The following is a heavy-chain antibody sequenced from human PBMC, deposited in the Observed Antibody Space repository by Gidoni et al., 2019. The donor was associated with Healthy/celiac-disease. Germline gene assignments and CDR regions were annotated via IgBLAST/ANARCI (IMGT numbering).Heavy chain of an antibody. CDR2: SIPIFGTA. J-gene: IGHJ6*02. V-gene: IGHV1-69*01. CDR3: AREGRGYSSGWFYGMDV. Sequence: QVQLVQSGAEVKKPGSSVKVSCKASGGTFSSYAISWVRQAPGQGLEWMGGSIPIFGTANYAQKFQGRATITADESPSTAYMGLSSLRSEDTAVYYCAREGRGYSSGWFYGMDVWGQGTTVTVSS. CDR1: GGTFSSYA. D-gene: IGHD6-19*01.